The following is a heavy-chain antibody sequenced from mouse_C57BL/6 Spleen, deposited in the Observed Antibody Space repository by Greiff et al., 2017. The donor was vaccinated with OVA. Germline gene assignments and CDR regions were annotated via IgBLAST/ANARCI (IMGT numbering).Heavy chain of an antibody. CDR2: IDPNSGGT. D-gene: IGHD2-5*01. Sequence: VQLQQPGAELVKPGASVKLSCKASGYTFTSYWMHWVKQRPGRGLEWIGRIDPNSGGTKYNEKFKSKATLTVDKPSSTAYMQLSSLTSEDSAVYYCATAYYSNMYAMDYWGQGTSVTVSS. V-gene: IGHV1-72*01. J-gene: IGHJ4*01. CDR3: ATAYYSNMYAMDY. CDR1: GYTFTSYW.